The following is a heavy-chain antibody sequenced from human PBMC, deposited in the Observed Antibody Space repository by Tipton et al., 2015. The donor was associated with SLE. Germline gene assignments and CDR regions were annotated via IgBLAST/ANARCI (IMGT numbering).Heavy chain of an antibody. D-gene: IGHD6-6*01. J-gene: IGHJ2*01. V-gene: IGHV4-59*08. CDR1: GGSISSYY. CDR3: ARRTYSSSSRHHWYFDL. Sequence: LRLSCTVSGGSISSYYWSWIRQPPGKGLEWIGYIYYSGSTNYNPSLKSRVTISVDTSKNQFSLKLSSVTAADTAVYYCARRTYSSSSRHHWYFDLCGRSTLVTVPS. CDR2: IYYSGST.